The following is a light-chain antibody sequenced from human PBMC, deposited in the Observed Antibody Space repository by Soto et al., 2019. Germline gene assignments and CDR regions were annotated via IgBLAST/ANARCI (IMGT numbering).Light chain of an antibody. CDR1: QSISSW. V-gene: IGKV1-5*03. J-gene: IGKJ1*01. Sequence: DIQMTQSPSTLSASVGDRVTITCRASQSISSWLAWYQQKPGQAPKLLIYKASTLQGGVPSRFSGSGSGTEFTLAISSLQPDDSATYYCQQYSDNWTFGQGTKV. CDR2: KAS. CDR3: QQYSDNWT.